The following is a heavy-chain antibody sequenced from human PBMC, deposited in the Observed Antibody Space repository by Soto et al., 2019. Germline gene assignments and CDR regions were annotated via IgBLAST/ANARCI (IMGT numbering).Heavy chain of an antibody. D-gene: IGHD6-6*01. CDR3: ARVIRADSTSSNFYYYSGLDV. Sequence: PGGSLRLSCAASGFTLSTYGMHWVRQAPGKGLEWLAVISNNGINKYYADSVKGRFTISRDNSKDTLFLQMNSLRGEDTAIYYCARVIRADSTSSNFYYYSGLDVWGQGTTVTVSS. CDR2: ISNNGINK. CDR1: GFTLSTYG. V-gene: IGHV3-30*03. J-gene: IGHJ6*02.